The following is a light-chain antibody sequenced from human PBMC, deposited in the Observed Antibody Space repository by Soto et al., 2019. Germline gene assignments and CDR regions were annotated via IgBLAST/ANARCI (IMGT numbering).Light chain of an antibody. CDR1: KNDIGVYDF. CDR2: EVV. Sequence: QSVLTQPPSASGSPGQSVTISCTGTKNDIGVYDFVSWYQHHPGKAPRLIIYEVVQRPSGVPDRFSGSKSGNTASLTVSGLQADDEADYFCKSYAGSNTYVFGSGTQLTVL. J-gene: IGLJ7*01. V-gene: IGLV2-8*01. CDR3: KSYAGSNTYV.